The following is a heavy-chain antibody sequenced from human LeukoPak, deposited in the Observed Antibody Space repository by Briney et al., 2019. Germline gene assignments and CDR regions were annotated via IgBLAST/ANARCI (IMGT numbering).Heavy chain of an antibody. CDR1: GYTFTSYY. V-gene: IGHV1-69*13. D-gene: IGHD3-22*01. J-gene: IGHJ4*02. CDR2: IIPIFGTA. Sequence: ASVKVSCKASGYTFTSYYMHWVRQAPGQGLEWMGGIIPIFGTANYAQKFQGRVTITADESTSTAYMELSSLRSEDTAVYYCASNYYDSSGYFRGFYLWGQGTLVTVSS. CDR3: ASNYYDSSGYFRGFYL.